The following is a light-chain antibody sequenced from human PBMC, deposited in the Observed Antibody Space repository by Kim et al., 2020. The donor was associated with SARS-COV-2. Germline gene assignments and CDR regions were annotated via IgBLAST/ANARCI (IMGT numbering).Light chain of an antibody. CDR3: QQYGSSPYT. CDR2: GAS. V-gene: IGKV3-20*01. J-gene: IGKJ2*01. Sequence: LAPGERATRSCRASQSVSSSYLAWYQQKPGQAPRLLIYGASSRATGIPDRFSGSGSGTDFTLTISRLEPEDFAVYYCQQYGSSPYTFGQGTKLEI. CDR1: QSVSSSY.